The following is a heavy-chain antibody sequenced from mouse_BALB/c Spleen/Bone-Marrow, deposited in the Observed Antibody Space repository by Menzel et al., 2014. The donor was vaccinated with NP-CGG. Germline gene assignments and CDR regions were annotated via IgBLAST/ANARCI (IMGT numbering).Heavy chain of an antibody. D-gene: IGHD2-10*02. J-gene: IGHJ3*01. CDR3: ARGGGYGNSPWFAY. Sequence: LVESEALVKISCKASGYTFTSYDINWVKQRPGQGLEWIGWIYPGDGSTKYNEKFKGKATLTADKSSSTAYMQLSSLTSENSAVYFCARGGGYGNSPWFAYWGQGTLVTVSA. CDR1: GYTFTSYD. CDR2: IYPGDGST. V-gene: IGHV1S33*01.